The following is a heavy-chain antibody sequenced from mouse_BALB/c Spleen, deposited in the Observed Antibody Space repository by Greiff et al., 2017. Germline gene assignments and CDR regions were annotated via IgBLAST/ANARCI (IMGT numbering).Heavy chain of an antibody. V-gene: IGHV1-69*02. CDR3: TLYDYDVSYAMDY. D-gene: IGHD2-4*01. CDR1: GYTFTSYW. J-gene: IGHJ4*01. Sequence: VQLQQSGAELVRPGASVKLSCKASGYTFTSYWINWVKQRPGQGLEWIGNIYPSDSYTNYNQKFKDKATLTVDKSSSTAYMQRSSPTSEDSAVYYCTLYDYDVSYAMDYWGQGTSVTVSS. CDR2: IYPSDSYT.